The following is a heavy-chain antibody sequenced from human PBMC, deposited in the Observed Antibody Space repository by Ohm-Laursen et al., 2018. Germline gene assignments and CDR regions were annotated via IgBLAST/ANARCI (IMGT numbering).Heavy chain of an antibody. D-gene: IGHD2-2*01. CDR2: ISYDGSNK. J-gene: IGHJ3*01. V-gene: IGHV3-30*03. CDR3: ARPKSRRALDV. Sequence: RSLRLSCAASGFTFSSYGMHWVRQAPGKGLEWVAVISYDGSNKYYADSVKGRFTITRDNANNSLYLQMNSLRVEDTAVYYCARPKSRRALDVWGQGTMVTVSS. CDR1: GFTFSSYG.